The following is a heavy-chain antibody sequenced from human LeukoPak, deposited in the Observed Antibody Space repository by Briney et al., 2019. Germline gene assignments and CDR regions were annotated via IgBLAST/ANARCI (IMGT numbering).Heavy chain of an antibody. CDR2: ISGSGDNT. D-gene: IGHD3-22*01. CDR3: AKGSYYDSSGSFYFDY. CDR1: GFTFSSYA. V-gene: IGHV3-23*01. Sequence: QPGGSLRLSCAASGFTFSSYAMSWVRQAPGKGLEWVSGISGSGDNTYYADSVKGRFTISRDNSKSTLYVQVNSLGTEDTAAYYCAKGSYYDSSGSFYFDYWGQGTLSPSPQ. J-gene: IGHJ4*02.